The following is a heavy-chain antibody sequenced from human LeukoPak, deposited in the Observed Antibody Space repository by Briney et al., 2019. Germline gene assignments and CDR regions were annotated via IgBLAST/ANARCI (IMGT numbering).Heavy chain of an antibody. CDR3: ARDGDSYYYDSSGYGY. D-gene: IGHD3-22*01. J-gene: IGHJ4*02. CDR2: ISSSGSTI. V-gene: IGHV3-48*03. Sequence: GGSLRLSCAASGFTFSSYEMNWVRQAPGKGLEWVSYISSSGSTIYYADSVKGRFTISRDNAKNPLYLQMNSLRAEDTAVYYCARDGDSYYYDSSGYGYWGQGTLVTVSS. CDR1: GFTFSSYE.